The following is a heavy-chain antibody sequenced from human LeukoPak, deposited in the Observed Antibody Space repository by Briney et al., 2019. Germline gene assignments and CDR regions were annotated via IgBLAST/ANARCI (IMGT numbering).Heavy chain of an antibody. J-gene: IGHJ6*02. CDR1: GGSISSNNYF. CDR2: IYDSGST. D-gene: IGHD6-13*01. CDR3: ARGSVGSSSWYLYYYYYYGMDV. V-gene: IGHV4-39*07. Sequence: SETLSLTCTVSGGSISSNNYFWGWIRQPPGKGLEWIGSIYDSGSTYCNPSLKSRVTISVDTSKNQFSLKLSSVTAADTAVYYCARGSVGSSSWYLYYYYYYGMDVWGQGTTVTVSS.